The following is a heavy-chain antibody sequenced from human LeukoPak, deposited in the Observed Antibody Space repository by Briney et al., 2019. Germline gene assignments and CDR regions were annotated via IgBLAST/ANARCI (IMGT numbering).Heavy chain of an antibody. CDR2: IVVGSGNT. J-gene: IGHJ4*02. CDR1: GFTFTSSA. CDR3: AASRPGGGSVRIPHY. V-gene: IGHV1-58*02. Sequence: ASVKVSCKASGFTFTSSAMQWVRQARGQRLEWIGWIVVGSGNTSYAQKFQERVTITRDMSTSTAYMELSSLRSEDTAVYYCAASRPGGGSVRIPHYWGQGTLVTVSS. D-gene: IGHD1-14*01.